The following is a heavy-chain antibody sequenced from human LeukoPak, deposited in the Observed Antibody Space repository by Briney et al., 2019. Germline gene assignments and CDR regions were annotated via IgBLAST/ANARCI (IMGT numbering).Heavy chain of an antibody. V-gene: IGHV4-59*08. CDR2: IHYTGST. CDR3: ARHVRDIAGEWYFDL. CDR1: GGSISSYY. D-gene: IGHD1-26*01. Sequence: SETLSLTCTVSGGSISSYYWGWIRQPPGKGLEWIGYIHYTGSTNYNPSLKTRVTISVDTSKNQFSLNLNSVTAADTAVYYCARHVRDIAGEWYFDLWGRGTLVTVSS. J-gene: IGHJ2*01.